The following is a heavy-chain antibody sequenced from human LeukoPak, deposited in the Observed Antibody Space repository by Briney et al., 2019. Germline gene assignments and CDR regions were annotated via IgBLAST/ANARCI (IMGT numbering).Heavy chain of an antibody. Sequence: GGSLRLSCAASGFTFSSYAMSWVRQAPGKGLEWVSAISGSGGSTYYADSVKGRFTISRDNSKNTLYLQMNSLRAEDTAVYYCAKARDIVVVVAATFDYWGQGTLVTVSS. D-gene: IGHD2-15*01. CDR1: GFTFSSYA. CDR2: ISGSGGST. J-gene: IGHJ4*02. CDR3: AKARDIVVVVAATFDY. V-gene: IGHV3-23*01.